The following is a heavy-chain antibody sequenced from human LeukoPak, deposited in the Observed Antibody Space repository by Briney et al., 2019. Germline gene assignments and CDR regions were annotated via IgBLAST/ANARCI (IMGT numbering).Heavy chain of an antibody. Sequence: ASVKVSCKASGYTFTSYAMHWVRQAPGQRLEWMGWINAGNGNTKYSQKFQGRVTITRDTSASTAYMELSSLRSEDTAVYYCARAGGRSSSWKVWGQGTLVTVSP. CDR1: GYTFTSYA. J-gene: IGHJ4*02. V-gene: IGHV1-3*01. CDR2: INAGNGNT. CDR3: ARAGGRSSSWKV. D-gene: IGHD6-13*01.